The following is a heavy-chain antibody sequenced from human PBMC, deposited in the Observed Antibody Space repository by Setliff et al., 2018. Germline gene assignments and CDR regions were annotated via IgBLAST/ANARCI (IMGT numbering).Heavy chain of an antibody. J-gene: IGHJ4*02. V-gene: IGHV4-61*02. CDR3: ATPGFAYSSSWYDY. D-gene: IGHD6-13*01. Sequence: SETLSLTCTVSGGSISSGSYYWSWIRQPAGKGLEWIGRIYTSGSTNYKPSLKSRVTISVDTSKNQFSLKLSSVTAADTAVYYCATPGFAYSSSWYDYWGQGTLVTVSS. CDR1: GGSISSGSYY. CDR2: IYTSGST.